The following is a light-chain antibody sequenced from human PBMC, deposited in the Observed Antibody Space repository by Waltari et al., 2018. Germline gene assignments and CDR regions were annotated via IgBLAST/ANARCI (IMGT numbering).Light chain of an antibody. CDR2: DND. CDR3: GSWDISLNTVV. J-gene: IGLJ2*01. CDR1: SSNIEFHF. V-gene: IGLV1-51*01. Sequence: QSVLTQPPSVSAAPGQKVTISCSGSSSNIEFHFVSLYQQFPGTAPKLLIYDNDKRPSGIPDRISGSKSGASATLGITGLQTGDEADYFCGSWDISLNTVVLGGGTKLTVL.